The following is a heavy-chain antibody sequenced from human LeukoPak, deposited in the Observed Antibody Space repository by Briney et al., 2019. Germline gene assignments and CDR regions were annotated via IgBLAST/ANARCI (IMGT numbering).Heavy chain of an antibody. V-gene: IGHV3-30*18. Sequence: PGGSLRLSCAASGFTFSSYGMHWVRQAPGKGLEWVAVISYDGSNKYYADSVKGRFTISRDNSKNTLYLQMNSLRAEDTAVYYCAKGPEYCSSTSCSTTYYYGMDVWGQGTTVTVSS. J-gene: IGHJ6*02. CDR2: ISYDGSNK. CDR3: AKGPEYCSSTSCSTTYYYGMDV. CDR1: GFTFSSYG. D-gene: IGHD2-2*02.